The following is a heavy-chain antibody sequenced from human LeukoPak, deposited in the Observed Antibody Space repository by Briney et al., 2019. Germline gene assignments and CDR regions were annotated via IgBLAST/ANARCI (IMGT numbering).Heavy chain of an antibody. CDR2: IYYSGST. J-gene: IGHJ3*02. V-gene: IGHV4-39*01. CDR3: ARATTIFGVVSAFDI. D-gene: IGHD3-3*01. Sequence: PSQTLSLTCTVSGGSISSSSYYWGWIRQPPGKGLEWIGSIYYSGSTYYNPSLKSRVTISVDTSKNQFSLKLSSVTAADTALYYCARATTIFGVVSAFDIWGQGTMVTVSS. CDR1: GGSISSSSYY.